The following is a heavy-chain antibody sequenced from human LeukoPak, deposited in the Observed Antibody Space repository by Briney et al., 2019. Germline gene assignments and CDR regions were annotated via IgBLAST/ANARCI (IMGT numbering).Heavy chain of an antibody. Sequence: GGSLRLSCAASGFTFSGFWMSWVRQAPGKGLEWVANMHQDGSEKYYVDSVKGRFTISRDNAKNSLYLQMNSLRAEDTAVYYCARENLLRVLEWLFWWFDPWGQGTLVTVSS. J-gene: IGHJ5*02. D-gene: IGHD3-3*01. CDR1: GFTFSGFW. CDR3: ARENLLRVLEWLFWWFDP. V-gene: IGHV3-7*01. CDR2: MHQDGSEK.